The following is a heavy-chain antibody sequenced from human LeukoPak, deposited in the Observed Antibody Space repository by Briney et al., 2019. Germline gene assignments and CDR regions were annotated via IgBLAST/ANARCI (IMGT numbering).Heavy chain of an antibody. D-gene: IGHD1-14*01. J-gene: IGHJ4*02. CDR3: ARDFSTGGPLDY. Sequence: WIRQPPGKGLEWVSGINWNGASTDYADSVKGRFTISRDNAKNSLYLLMNSLRAEDTALYYCARDFSTGGPLDYWGQGTLVTVSS. V-gene: IGHV3-20*03. CDR2: INWNGAST.